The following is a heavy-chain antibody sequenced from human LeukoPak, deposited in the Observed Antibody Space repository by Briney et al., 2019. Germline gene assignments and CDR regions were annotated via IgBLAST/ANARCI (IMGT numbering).Heavy chain of an antibody. CDR2: IIPIFGTA. CDR1: GGTFSSYA. V-gene: IGHV1-69*05. J-gene: IGHJ4*02. Sequence: ASVKVSCKASGGTFSSYAIIWVRQAPGQGLEWMGGIIPIFGTANYAQKFQGKVTMTRDTSISTVYMELSRLRSDDTAVYYCARWYNSCWYDYWGQGTLVSVSS. CDR3: ARWYNSCWYDY. D-gene: IGHD6-13*01.